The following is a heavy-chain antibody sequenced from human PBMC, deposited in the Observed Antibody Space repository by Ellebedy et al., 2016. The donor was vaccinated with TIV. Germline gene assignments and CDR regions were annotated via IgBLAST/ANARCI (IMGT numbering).Heavy chain of an antibody. Sequence: GGSLRLSCAASGFTFHSCGMHWVRQAPGKGLEGVTFIRYDGSDKYYADSVKGRFTVSRDNSKNTLTLQMNSLRLEDTAVYYCAKVLFAFGEFESPFDPWGQGTLVIVSS. D-gene: IGHD3-10*01. CDR3: AKVLFAFGEFESPFDP. V-gene: IGHV3-30*02. CDR2: IRYDGSDK. J-gene: IGHJ5*02. CDR1: GFTFHSCG.